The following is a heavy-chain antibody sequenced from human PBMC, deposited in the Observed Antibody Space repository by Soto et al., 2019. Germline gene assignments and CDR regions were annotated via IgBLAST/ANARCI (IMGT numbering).Heavy chain of an antibody. V-gene: IGHV3-7*03. CDR1: GFTFSSYW. J-gene: IGHJ3*02. Sequence: GGSLRLSCAASGFTFSSYWMSWVRQAPGKGLEWVANIKQDGSEKYYVDSVKGRFTISRDNAKNSLYLQMNSLRAEDAAVYYCAREVADWGSRDFDIWGKGTMVTVSS. CDR2: IKQDGSEK. D-gene: IGHD7-27*01. CDR3: AREVADWGSRDFDI.